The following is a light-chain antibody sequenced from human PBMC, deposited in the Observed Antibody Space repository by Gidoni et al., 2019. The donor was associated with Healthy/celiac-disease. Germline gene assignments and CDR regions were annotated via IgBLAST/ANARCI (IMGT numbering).Light chain of an antibody. V-gene: IGKV4-1*01. J-gene: IGKJ1*01. CDR2: WAS. CDR3: QQYYSTPPT. CDR1: QSVLYSSNNKNY. Sequence: DIVMTQSPDSLPVSLGERATINCNSSQSVLYSSNNKNYLAWYQQKPGQPPKLLIYWASTRESGVPDRFSGSGSGTDFTLTISSLQAEDVAVYYCQQYYSTPPTFGQGTKVEIK.